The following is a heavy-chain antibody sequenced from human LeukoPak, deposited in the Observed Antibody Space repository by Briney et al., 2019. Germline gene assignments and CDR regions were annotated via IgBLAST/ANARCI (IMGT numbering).Heavy chain of an antibody. D-gene: IGHD5-24*01. V-gene: IGHV4-34*01. Sequence: SETLSLTCAVYGGSFSGYYWSWIRQPPGKGLEWIGEINHSGSTNYNPSLKSRVTISVDTSKNQFSLKLSSVTAADTAVYYCARGLIAGWLHPYFDYWGQGTLVTVSS. J-gene: IGHJ4*02. CDR3: ARGLIAGWLHPYFDY. CDR2: INHSGST. CDR1: GGSFSGYY.